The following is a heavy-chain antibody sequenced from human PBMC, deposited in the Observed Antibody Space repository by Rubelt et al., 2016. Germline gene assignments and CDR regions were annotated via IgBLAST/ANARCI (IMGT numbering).Heavy chain of an antibody. Sequence: QVQLQQSGPGLVKPSQTLSLTCAISGDSVSSSSADWNWIRQSPSRGLEWLGRTYYRSKWYNDLAISVKGRITINPDTSKYQFSLQRNAVRPEDTAVYFCARDDYGWYLDYWGQGTLVTVAS. J-gene: IGHJ4*02. CDR3: ARDDYGWYLDY. CDR1: GDSVSSSSAD. CDR2: TYYRSKWYN. V-gene: IGHV6-1*01. D-gene: IGHD4/OR15-4a*01.